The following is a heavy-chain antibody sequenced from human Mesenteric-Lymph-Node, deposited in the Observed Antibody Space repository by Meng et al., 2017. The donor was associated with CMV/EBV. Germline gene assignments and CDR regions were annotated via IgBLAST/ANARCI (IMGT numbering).Heavy chain of an antibody. CDR1: GYTFTDFY. V-gene: IGHV1-2*06. Sequence: QVHRGQSRAGGGKPGASVLVSCKAAGYTFTDFYIHWVRQAPGQGLEWMGRINPTSCVTNSAQNFHGRVTMTRNTSISTAYMVLGRLTSDDTAVYYCARDNVTPEGFDPWGQGTLVTVSS. CDR3: ARDNVTPEGFDP. D-gene: IGHD4-23*01. CDR2: INPTSCVT. J-gene: IGHJ5*02.